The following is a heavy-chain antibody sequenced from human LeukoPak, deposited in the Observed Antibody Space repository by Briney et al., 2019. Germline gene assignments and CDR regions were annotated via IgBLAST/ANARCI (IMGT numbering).Heavy chain of an antibody. Sequence: SETLSLTCAVSGGSISSSNWWSWVRQPPGKGLEWIGEIYHSGSTNYNPPLKSRVTISVDKSKNQFSLKLSSVTAADTAVYYCARASSSYYDYVWGSYRSTFDYWGQGTLVTVSS. D-gene: IGHD3-16*02. CDR3: ARASSSYYDYVWGSYRSTFDY. J-gene: IGHJ4*02. CDR1: GGSISSSNW. CDR2: IYHSGST. V-gene: IGHV4-4*02.